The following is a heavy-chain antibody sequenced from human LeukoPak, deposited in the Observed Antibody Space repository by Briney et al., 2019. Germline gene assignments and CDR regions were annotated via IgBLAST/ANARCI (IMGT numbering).Heavy chain of an antibody. V-gene: IGHV3-23*01. CDR2: ISGSGDNT. Sequence: PGGSLRLSCASSGFTFNNYGMSWVRLAPVKGLEWVSGISGSGDNTYYADSVKGRFTISRDSSRDTLYLQMNSLRAEDTAVYYCAKSRSAVAVAGSNYWGQGTLVTVSS. J-gene: IGHJ4*02. D-gene: IGHD6-19*01. CDR3: AKSRSAVAVAGSNY. CDR1: GFTFNNYG.